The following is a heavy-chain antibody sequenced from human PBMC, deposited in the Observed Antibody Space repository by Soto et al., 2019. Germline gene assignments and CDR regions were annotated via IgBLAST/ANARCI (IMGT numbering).Heavy chain of an antibody. CDR1: GFTFGNYA. D-gene: IGHD2-21*02. Sequence: DVQLLESGGGLVQPGGSLRLACAASGFTFGNYAINWVRLAPGKGLEWVSGISGGGGSTYYADSVKGRFTIFRDTPKKPVFLRMNSRRADDTAVYYCDKGFIVVVTVLRPDDGFDVWGQGTMVTVSS. CDR2: ISGGGGST. CDR3: DKGFIVVVTVLRPDDGFDV. J-gene: IGHJ3*01. V-gene: IGHV3-23*01.